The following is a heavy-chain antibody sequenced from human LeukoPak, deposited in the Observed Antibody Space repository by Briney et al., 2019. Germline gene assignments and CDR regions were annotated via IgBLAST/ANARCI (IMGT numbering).Heavy chain of an antibody. J-gene: IGHJ4*02. CDR2: IYSSGST. Sequence: PSETLSLTCTVSGGSISSYYWSWIRQPAGKGLEWIGRIYSSGSTNYNPSLKSRVTMSVDTSKNQFSLKLSSVTAADTAVYYCARQMGTYYYGSGRGRFDYWGQGTLVTVSS. V-gene: IGHV4-4*07. D-gene: IGHD3-10*01. CDR3: ARQMGTYYYGSGRGRFDY. CDR1: GGSISSYY.